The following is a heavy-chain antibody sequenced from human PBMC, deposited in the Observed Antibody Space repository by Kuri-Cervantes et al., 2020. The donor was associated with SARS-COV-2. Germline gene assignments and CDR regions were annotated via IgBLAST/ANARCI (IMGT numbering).Heavy chain of an antibody. D-gene: IGHD3-3*01. V-gene: IGHV4-59*01. CDR3: ASSRGITIFGVVIKYYYGMDV. CDR2: IYYSGST. CDR1: GGSISSYY. J-gene: IGHJ6*02. Sequence: SETLSLTCTVSGGSISSYYWSWIRQPPGKGLEWIGYIYYSGSTNYNPSLKSRVTISVDTSKNQFSLKLSSVTAADTAVYYCASSRGITIFGVVIKYYYGMDVWGQGTTVTVSS.